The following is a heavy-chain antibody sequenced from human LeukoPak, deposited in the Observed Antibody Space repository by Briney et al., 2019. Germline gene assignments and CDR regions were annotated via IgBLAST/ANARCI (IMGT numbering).Heavy chain of an antibody. CDR2: ITYDGSRQ. D-gene: IGHD2-2*01. CDR3: AKDQRTMTRRMDV. J-gene: IGHJ6*02. V-gene: IGHV3-30*18. Sequence: GRSLRLSCEASGFTSRNYGMHWVRHVPGKGLEWVAVITYDGSRQFYADSVKGRFTISRDNTRNTLYLQMNSLRVEDRAVYFCAKDQRTMTRRMDVWGQGTAVTVSS. CDR1: GFTSRNYG.